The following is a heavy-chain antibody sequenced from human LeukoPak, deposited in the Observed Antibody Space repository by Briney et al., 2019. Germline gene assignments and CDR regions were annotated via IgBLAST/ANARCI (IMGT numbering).Heavy chain of an antibody. Sequence: GGSLRLSCAASGFTFDDYAMHWVRQAPGKGLEWVSGISWNSGSIGYADSVKGRFTISRDNAKNSLYLQMNSLRAEDTAVYYCARDQEQWLVKGGDYWGQGTLVTVSS. CDR1: GFTFDDYA. V-gene: IGHV3-9*01. J-gene: IGHJ4*02. CDR3: ARDQEQWLVKGGDY. CDR2: ISWNSGSI. D-gene: IGHD6-19*01.